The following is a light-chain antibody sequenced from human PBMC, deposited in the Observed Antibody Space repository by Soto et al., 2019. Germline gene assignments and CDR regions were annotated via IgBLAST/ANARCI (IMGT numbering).Light chain of an antibody. Sequence: EIVLTQSPATLSLSPGERATLSCRASQSVGSYLAWYQQKPGQAPRLLIYDALNTATGIPARFSGRGSGTDFTLTISRLEPEDFTVYYCQQYGSSPPLTFGGGTRLEIK. CDR3: QQYGSSPPLT. CDR1: QSVGSY. J-gene: IGKJ5*01. CDR2: DAL. V-gene: IGKV3-20*01.